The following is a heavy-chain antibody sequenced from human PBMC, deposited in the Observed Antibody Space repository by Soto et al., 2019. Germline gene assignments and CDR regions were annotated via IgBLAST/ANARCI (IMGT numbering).Heavy chain of an antibody. J-gene: IGHJ4*02. D-gene: IGHD3-22*01. V-gene: IGHV4-59*01. Sequence: SETLSLTCTVSGGSINSYYWTWIRQFPGKGLEWIGFIYYSGSTNYNPSLKSRVTISVDTSQNQFSLMLTSVTAADTAVYYCARPRSSGYAGEFDYWGQGTLVTVSS. CDR1: GGSINSYY. CDR2: IYYSGST. CDR3: ARPRSSGYAGEFDY.